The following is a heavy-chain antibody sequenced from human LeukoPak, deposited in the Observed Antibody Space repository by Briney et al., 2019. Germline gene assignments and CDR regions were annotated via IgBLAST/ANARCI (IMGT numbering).Heavy chain of an antibody. V-gene: IGHV1-8*01. J-gene: IGHJ6*02. Sequence: ASVKVSCKASGYTFTSYDINWVRQATGQGLEWMGWMNPNCGNTGYAQKFQGRVTMTRNTSISTAYMELSSLRSEDTAMYYCARAHYDILTGYYGVYYYYGMDVWGQGTTVTVSS. CDR2: MNPNCGNT. CDR3: ARAHYDILTGYYGVYYYYGMDV. D-gene: IGHD3-9*01. CDR1: GYTFTSYD.